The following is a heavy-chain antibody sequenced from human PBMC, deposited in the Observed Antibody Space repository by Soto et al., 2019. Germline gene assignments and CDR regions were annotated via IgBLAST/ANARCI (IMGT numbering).Heavy chain of an antibody. Sequence: SETLSLTCTVSGGSISSNSYYWVWIRQPPGKGLEWIGSMKYSENTYYNPSLKSRVSISLDTSKNQVSLKLNSVTAADTAVYYCARQPGDGRWRFDSWGLGTLVTVSS. CDR2: MKYSENT. CDR1: GGSISSNSYY. D-gene: IGHD2-21*02. J-gene: IGHJ4*02. CDR3: ARQPGDGRWRFDS. V-gene: IGHV4-39*01.